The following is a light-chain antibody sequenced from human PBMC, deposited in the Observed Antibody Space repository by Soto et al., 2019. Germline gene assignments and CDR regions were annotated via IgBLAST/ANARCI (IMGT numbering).Light chain of an antibody. CDR1: SSDVGGYSY. V-gene: IGLV2-14*01. CDR2: DVS. J-gene: IGLJ1*01. Sequence: VLTQPASVSGSPGQWIAISCTGTSSDVGGYSYVSWYQQQPGKAPKLVISDVSNRPSGVSDRFSGSKSGNTASLTISGLQTEDEADYYCASYTTSSTYVFGTGTKVTVL. CDR3: ASYTTSSTYV.